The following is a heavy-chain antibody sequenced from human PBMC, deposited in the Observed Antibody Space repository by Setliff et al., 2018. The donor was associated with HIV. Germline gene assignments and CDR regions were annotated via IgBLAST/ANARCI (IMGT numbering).Heavy chain of an antibody. CDR3: ARDPYPYGDYGDWYFDL. CDR1: GFTLSTYA. Sequence: PGGSLRLSCEASGFTLSTYAMTWVRQAPGKGLEWVSVIGSDNGGIQYADSVKGRFTISRDNAKNSLYLQMNSLRAEDTAVYYCARDPYPYGDYGDWYFDLWGRGTLVTVSS. D-gene: IGHD4-17*01. J-gene: IGHJ2*01. V-gene: IGHV3-21*01. CDR2: IGSDNGGI.